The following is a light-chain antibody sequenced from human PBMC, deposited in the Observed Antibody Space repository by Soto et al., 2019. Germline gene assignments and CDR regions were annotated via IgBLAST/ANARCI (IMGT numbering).Light chain of an antibody. Sequence: DIQMTQSPSSLSASVGDRVTLTCRASQSIGRYLNWYQQKPGTAPKLLIFAASSLHTGVPSGFSGSGSGTDFTLTITRLQPEDVATYFCQQSYTTPWTFDQGTKVELK. CDR2: AAS. J-gene: IGKJ1*01. CDR1: QSIGRY. V-gene: IGKV1-39*01. CDR3: QQSYTTPWT.